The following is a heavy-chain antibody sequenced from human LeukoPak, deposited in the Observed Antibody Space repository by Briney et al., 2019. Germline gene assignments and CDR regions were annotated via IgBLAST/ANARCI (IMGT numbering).Heavy chain of an antibody. D-gene: IGHD2-2*01. V-gene: IGHV4-59*12. Sequence: SETLSLTCTVSGGSIGSYYWSWIRQPPGKGLEWIGYIYYSGSTNYNPSLKSRVTISVDTSKNQFSLKLSSVTAADTAVYYCARDRSSTWWAFDIWGQGTMVTVSS. CDR2: IYYSGST. J-gene: IGHJ3*02. CDR1: GGSIGSYY. CDR3: ARDRSSTWWAFDI.